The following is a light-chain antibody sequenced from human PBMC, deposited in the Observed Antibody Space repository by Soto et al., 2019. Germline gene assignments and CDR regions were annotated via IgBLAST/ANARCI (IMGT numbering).Light chain of an antibody. Sequence: EVVLTQSPGTLSLSPGERATLSCRASESVSDNYLVWYQQRSGQAPRLVIYGASSRASAVPDRFSGSGSGADFTLTISRMEPEDFAVYYCQQYGSSPLTFGGGTKVDIK. CDR3: QQYGSSPLT. J-gene: IGKJ4*01. V-gene: IGKV3-20*01. CDR1: ESVSDNY. CDR2: GAS.